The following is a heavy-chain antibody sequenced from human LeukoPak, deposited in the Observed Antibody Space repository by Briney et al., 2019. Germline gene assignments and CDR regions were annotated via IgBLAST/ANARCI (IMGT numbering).Heavy chain of an antibody. Sequence: SETLSLTCIVSGHSITSNFYWGWIRQPPGKGLEYIGSIYHSGNTQYNPSLKSRVTISIDTSNNQFSLNLRSVTAADTAVYYCARAPPRRDYCYSVGCYWSWFDPWGQGTLVTVSS. D-gene: IGHD2-15*01. CDR1: GHSITSNFY. CDR3: ARAPPRRDYCYSVGCYWSWFDP. CDR2: IYHSGNT. J-gene: IGHJ5*02. V-gene: IGHV4-38-2*02.